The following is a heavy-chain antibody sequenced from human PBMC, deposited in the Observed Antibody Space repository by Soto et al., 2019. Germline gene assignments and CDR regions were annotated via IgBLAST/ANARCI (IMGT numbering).Heavy chain of an antibody. J-gene: IGHJ4*02. D-gene: IGHD3-22*01. CDR1: GFTFSSYA. CDR3: ASSMIVVVINSLSDC. CDR2: ISYDGSNK. V-gene: IGHV3-30-3*01. Sequence: QVQLVESGGGVVQPGRSLRLSCAASGFTFSSYAMHWVRQAPGKGLEWVAVISYDGSNKYYADSVKGRFTISRDNSKNTQYLQMNSLRAEDTAVYYCASSMIVVVINSLSDCWGQGTMVTVSS.